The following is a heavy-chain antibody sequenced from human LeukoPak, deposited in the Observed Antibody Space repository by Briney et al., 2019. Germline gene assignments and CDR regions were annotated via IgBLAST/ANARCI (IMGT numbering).Heavy chain of an antibody. V-gene: IGHV4-31*03. CDR2: IYYSGST. D-gene: IGHD3-16*01. J-gene: IGHJ4*02. Sequence: PSQTLSLTCTVSGGSISSGGYSWSWIRQHPGKGLEWIGYIYYSGSTYYNPSLKSRVTISVDTSKNQFSLKLSSVTAADTAVYYCARAARGVLNYWGQGTLVTVSS. CDR1: GGSISSGGYS. CDR3: ARAARGVLNY.